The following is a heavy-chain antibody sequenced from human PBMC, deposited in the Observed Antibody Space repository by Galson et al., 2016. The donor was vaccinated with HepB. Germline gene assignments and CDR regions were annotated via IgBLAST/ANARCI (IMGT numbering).Heavy chain of an antibody. J-gene: IGHJ4*02. V-gene: IGHV3-53*01. CDR3: STLNPASPYFDY. Sequence: SLRLSCAASEFTVSNNYMSWVRQAPGKGLEWVSLIYSGGNTPYADSVKGRFTISRDNSKNTVYLQMNSLRAEDTAVYYCSTLNPASPYFDYWGQGTLVTVSS. CDR2: IYSGGNT. CDR1: EFTVSNNY.